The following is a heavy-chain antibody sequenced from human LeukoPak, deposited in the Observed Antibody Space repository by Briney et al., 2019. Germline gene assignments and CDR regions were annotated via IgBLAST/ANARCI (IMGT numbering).Heavy chain of an antibody. D-gene: IGHD6-19*01. CDR2: ISSSSSYI. V-gene: IGHV3-21*04. CDR3: AKGYSIGWYYFDY. CDR1: GFTFSSYS. J-gene: IGHJ4*02. Sequence: GGSLRLSCAASGFTFSSYSMNWVRQAPGKGLEWVSSISSSSSYIYYADSVKGRFTISRDNSKNTLCLQMNSLRAEDTAVYYCAKGYSIGWYYFDYWGQGTLVTVSS.